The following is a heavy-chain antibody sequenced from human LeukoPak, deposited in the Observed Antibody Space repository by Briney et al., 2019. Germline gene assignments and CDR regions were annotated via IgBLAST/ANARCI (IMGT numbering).Heavy chain of an antibody. CDR1: GFTFSNYW. Sequence: GGSLRLSCAASGFTFSNYWMHWVRQAPGKGLVWVSRINSDGINTSYADSVKGRFTISRDNAKNTLNLQMNSLRAEDTAVYYCARDTDRYYFDYWGQGTLVTVSS. CDR3: ARDTDRYYFDY. J-gene: IGHJ4*02. CDR2: INSDGINT. V-gene: IGHV3-74*01.